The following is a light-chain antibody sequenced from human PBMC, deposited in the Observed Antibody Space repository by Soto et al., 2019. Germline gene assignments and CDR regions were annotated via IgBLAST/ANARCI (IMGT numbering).Light chain of an antibody. V-gene: IGKV3-20*01. CDR2: DVS. CDR1: QSVSNSY. CDR3: QQFGGSPPYT. Sequence: EIVLTQSPGILSLSPGERATLSCRASQSVSNSYLAWYQQKPGQAPRLLIYDVSTRAAGIPDRFSAFGSGTDFTLTISELEPEDFAVYYCQQFGGSPPYTFGQGTKLEIK. J-gene: IGKJ2*01.